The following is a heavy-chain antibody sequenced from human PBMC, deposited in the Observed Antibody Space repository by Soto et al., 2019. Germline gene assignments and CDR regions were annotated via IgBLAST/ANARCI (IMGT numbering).Heavy chain of an antibody. CDR1: GFTFSSYG. Sequence: GGSLRLSCAASGFTFSSYGMHWVRQAPGKGLEWVAVISYDGSNKYYADSVKGRFTISRDNSKNTLYLQMNSLRAEDTAVYYCAKDHDYGGNTYYWGQGTLVTVSS. J-gene: IGHJ4*02. CDR2: ISYDGSNK. CDR3: AKDHDYGGNTYY. V-gene: IGHV3-30*18. D-gene: IGHD4-17*01.